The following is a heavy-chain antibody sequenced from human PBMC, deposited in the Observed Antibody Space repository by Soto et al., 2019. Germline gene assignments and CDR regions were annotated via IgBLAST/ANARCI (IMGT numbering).Heavy chain of an antibody. D-gene: IGHD3-16*01. J-gene: IGHJ4*02. CDR3: AGRLTTAASLDY. V-gene: IGHV3-53*01. CDR1: GFTVSNNH. CDR2: VHGGGST. Sequence: VQLVESGGGLIQPGGSLRLSCAASGFTVSNNHMTWVRQAAGKGLELVSFVHGGGSTAYADSVKGRFTISRDNSKNTLYLQMDSTRAEDTAIYYCAGRLTTAASLDYWGRGTLVTVSS.